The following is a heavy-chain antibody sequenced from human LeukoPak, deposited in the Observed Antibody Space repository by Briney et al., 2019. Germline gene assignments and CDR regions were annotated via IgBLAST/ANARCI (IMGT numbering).Heavy chain of an antibody. D-gene: IGHD4-23*01. J-gene: IGHJ4*02. V-gene: IGHV3-23*01. CDR1: GFTFSGYA. CDR3: AKDSYGGSFDY. Sequence: GGSLRLSCAASGFTFSGYAMSWVRQAPGKGLEWVSAISGSGGNTYYADSVKGRFTISRDNSKNTLYLQMNSLRAEDTAVYYCAKDSYGGSFDYWGQGTLVTVSS. CDR2: ISGSGGNT.